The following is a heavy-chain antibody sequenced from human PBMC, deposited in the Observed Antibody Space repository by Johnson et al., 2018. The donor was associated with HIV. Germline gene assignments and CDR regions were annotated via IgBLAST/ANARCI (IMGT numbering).Heavy chain of an antibody. Sequence: EVQLVESGGGVVRPGGSLRLSCAASGFTFSRYAMSWVRQAPGKGLEWVSAIRGRGGSTYYAHSVKGRFTISRHNSKNSLYLQMNSLRAEDTALYYCARDRGRNSPFGVVIMDAFDIWGQGTMVTVSS. D-gene: IGHD3-3*01. J-gene: IGHJ3*02. CDR2: IRGRGGST. CDR1: GFTFSRYA. V-gene: IGHV3-23*04. CDR3: ARDRGRNSPFGVVIMDAFDI.